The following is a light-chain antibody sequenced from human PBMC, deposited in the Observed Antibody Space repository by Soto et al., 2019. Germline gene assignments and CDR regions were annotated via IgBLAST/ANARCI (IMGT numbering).Light chain of an antibody. V-gene: IGKV4-1*01. J-gene: IGKJ1*01. CDR3: QPYYNTPRT. Sequence: DIVMTQSPDSLAVSLGERATINCKSSQSVLSSSNNKNYLAWYQQKPGQPPKLLIYWASTRESGVPDRFSGSGSGTDFTLPISSLQAEDVAVYYCQPYYNTPRTFGQGTKVEIK. CDR2: WAS. CDR1: QSVLSSSNNKNY.